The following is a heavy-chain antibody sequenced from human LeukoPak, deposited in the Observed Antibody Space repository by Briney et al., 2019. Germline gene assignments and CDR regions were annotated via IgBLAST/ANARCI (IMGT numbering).Heavy chain of an antibody. J-gene: IGHJ4*02. V-gene: IGHV4-59*01. CDR3: AREVGATRFDY. CDR2: IYYSGST. Sequence: SETLSLTCTVSGGSINTYYWTWIRQAPGKRLEWIGYIYYSGSTNYNPSLKSRVTISVDKSKNQFSLKLSSVTAADTAVYYCAREVGATRFDYWGQGTLVTVSS. D-gene: IGHD1-26*01. CDR1: GGSINTYY.